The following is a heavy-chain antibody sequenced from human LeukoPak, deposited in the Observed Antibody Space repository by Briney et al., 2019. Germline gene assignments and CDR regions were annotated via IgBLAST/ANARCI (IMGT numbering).Heavy chain of an antibody. V-gene: IGHV4-59*12. CDR2: VYYLGNT. Sequence: SETLSLTCTVSGGSISNYYWSWIRQTPGKGLEWIGYVYYLGNTDYNPSLLSRVTISVDTSKNQFSLKLSSVTAADTAVYYCARTSSVTTARYFDYWGQGTLVTVSS. CDR3: ARTSSVTTARYFDY. D-gene: IGHD4-17*01. J-gene: IGHJ4*02. CDR1: GGSISNYY.